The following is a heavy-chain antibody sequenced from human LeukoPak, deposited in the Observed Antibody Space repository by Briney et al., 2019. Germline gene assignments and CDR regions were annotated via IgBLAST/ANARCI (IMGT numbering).Heavy chain of an antibody. Sequence: GGSLRLSCTTSGFTFRTYSMSWVRQAPGKGLEWVSYISSSSSTIYYADSVKGRFTISRDNAKNSLYLQMNSRRAEDTAVYYCARDLSYGDYNFDYWGQGTLVTVSS. V-gene: IGHV3-48*01. CDR3: ARDLSYGDYNFDY. CDR1: GFTFRTYS. J-gene: IGHJ4*02. CDR2: ISSSSSTI. D-gene: IGHD4-17*01.